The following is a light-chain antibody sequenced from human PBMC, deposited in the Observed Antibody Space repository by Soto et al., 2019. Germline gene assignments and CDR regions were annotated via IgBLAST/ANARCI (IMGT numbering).Light chain of an antibody. CDR3: QQYNDHPFT. Sequence: DIQMTQSPSSLSAPVGDRVTITCRASQGIRNSLTWFQQKPGKVPKSLIYDASSLQSGVPSRFSGSGSGTDFTLTISSLQPEDFATYYCQQYNDHPFTFGPGTRVDIK. V-gene: IGKV1-16*01. CDR2: DAS. CDR1: QGIRNS. J-gene: IGKJ3*01.